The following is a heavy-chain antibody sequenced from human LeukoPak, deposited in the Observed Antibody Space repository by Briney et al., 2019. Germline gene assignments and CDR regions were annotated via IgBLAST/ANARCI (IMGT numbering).Heavy chain of an antibody. D-gene: IGHD3-22*01. Sequence: GASVKVSCKASGCTFSSYAISWVRQAPGQGLEWMGRIIPILGIANYAQKFQGRVTITADKSTSTAYMELSSLRSEDTAVYYCARGRDSSGYPDAFDIWGQGTMVTVSS. J-gene: IGHJ3*02. CDR1: GCTFSSYA. V-gene: IGHV1-69*04. CDR3: ARGRDSSGYPDAFDI. CDR2: IIPILGIA.